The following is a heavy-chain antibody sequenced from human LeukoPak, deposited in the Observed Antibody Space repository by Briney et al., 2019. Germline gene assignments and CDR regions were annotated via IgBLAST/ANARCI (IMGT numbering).Heavy chain of an antibody. D-gene: IGHD3-16*01. Sequence: SETLSLTCTVSGGSISSSSYYWGWNRQPPGKGLEWIGSIYYSGSTYYNPSLKSRVTISVDTSKNQFSLKLSSVTAADTAVYYCARGFVGNSDYWGQGTLVTVSS. J-gene: IGHJ4*02. CDR3: ARGFVGNSDY. CDR1: GGSISSSSYY. CDR2: IYYSGST. V-gene: IGHV4-39*01.